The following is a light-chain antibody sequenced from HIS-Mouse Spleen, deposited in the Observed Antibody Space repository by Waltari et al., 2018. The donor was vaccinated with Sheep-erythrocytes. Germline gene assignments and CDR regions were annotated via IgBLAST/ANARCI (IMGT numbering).Light chain of an antibody. V-gene: IGLV3-1*01. CDR3: QAWDSSTAWV. J-gene: IGLJ3*02. CDR1: KLGDKS. Sequence: SYELTQPPSVSVSPGQPASIPCSGDKLGDKSACGYQPKPGQSPVLVIYQDSKRPSGIPERFSGSNSGNTATLTISGTQAMDEADYYCQAWDSSTAWVFGGGTKLTVL. CDR2: QDS.